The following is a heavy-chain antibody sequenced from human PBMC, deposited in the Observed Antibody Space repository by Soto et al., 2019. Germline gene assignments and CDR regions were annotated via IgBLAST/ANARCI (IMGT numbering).Heavy chain of an antibody. D-gene: IGHD3-10*01. J-gene: IGHJ4*02. CDR2: IYYSGTT. V-gene: IGHV4-59*01. CDR3: ARESYYGSGATVVAY. CDR1: GGSISGYY. Sequence: PSETLSLTCTVSGGSISGYYWSWIRQPPGKGLEWIGYIYYSGTTSYNPSLNSRVTMSVDTSKNQFSLKVNSVTAADMVVYYCARESYYGSGATVVAYWGQGTLVTVS.